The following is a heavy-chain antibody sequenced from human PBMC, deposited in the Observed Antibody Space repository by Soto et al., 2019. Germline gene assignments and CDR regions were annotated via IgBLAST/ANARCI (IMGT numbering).Heavy chain of an antibody. CDR2: IHHSGSI. Sequence: QVQLQQSGPGLVKPSQTLSLTCTVSGDSISSDYYHWTWIRQSPGKGLEWIGYIHHSGSILYNPSLKSRVTISVDTSKNQFSLPLTSVTAADTALYFCAREDDGGDSVDVWGQGTTVTVSS. D-gene: IGHD2-21*02. V-gene: IGHV4-30-4*08. J-gene: IGHJ6*02. CDR1: GDSISSDYYH. CDR3: AREDDGGDSVDV.